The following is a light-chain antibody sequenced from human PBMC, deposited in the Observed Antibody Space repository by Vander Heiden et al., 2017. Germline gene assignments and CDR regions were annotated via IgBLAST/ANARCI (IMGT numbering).Light chain of an antibody. CDR3: DSADSSGNHSV. V-gene: IGLV3-10*01. CDR2: EDS. Sequence: SYQLTQPPSGAVSPLQTARIPRSGDALVKQYAHWYQLKAGQAPVLVIYEDSKRPAGIPERFCGSSSETMATLTISGAHVEDDADYYCDSADSSGNHSVFGTGTKVTVL. CDR1: ALVKQY. J-gene: IGLJ1*01.